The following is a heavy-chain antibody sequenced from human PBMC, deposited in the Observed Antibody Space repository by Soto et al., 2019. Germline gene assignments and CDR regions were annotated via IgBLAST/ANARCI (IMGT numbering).Heavy chain of an antibody. CDR3: ARGHDIQLADY. CDR2: ISSGGDT. D-gene: IGHD5-18*01. Sequence: GGSLRLSCAASEFTFSSYAMHWVRQATGKGLEWVSTISSGGDTYYPGSVKGRFTISRENAKNSLYLQMNSLRVEDTAVYYCARGHDIQLADYWGQGTLVTVSS. CDR1: EFTFSSYA. V-gene: IGHV3-13*01. J-gene: IGHJ4*02.